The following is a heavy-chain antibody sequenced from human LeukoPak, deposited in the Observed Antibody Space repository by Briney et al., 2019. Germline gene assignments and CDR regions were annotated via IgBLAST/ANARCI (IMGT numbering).Heavy chain of an antibody. J-gene: IGHJ6*04. V-gene: IGHV3-64D*06. CDR1: GFTFSSYA. CDR3: VKALRGYSGYDLGYYYGMDV. Sequence: GGSLRPSCSASGFTFSSYAMHWVRQAPGKGLEYVSAISSNGGSTYYADSVKGRFTISRDNSKNTLYLQMSSLRAEDTAVYYCVKALRGYSGYDLGYYYGMDVWGKGTTVTVSS. D-gene: IGHD5-12*01. CDR2: ISSNGGST.